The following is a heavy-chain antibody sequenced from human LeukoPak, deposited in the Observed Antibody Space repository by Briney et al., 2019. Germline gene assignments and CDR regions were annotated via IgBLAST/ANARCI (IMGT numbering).Heavy chain of an antibody. CDR1: GGSFSGYY. CDR2: INHSGNT. D-gene: IGHD1-26*01. CDR3: ARHLIVGATTSDY. V-gene: IGHV4-34*01. J-gene: IGHJ4*02. Sequence: SETLSLTCAVYGGSFSGYYWSWIRQPPGKGLEWIGEINHSGNTNYNPSLKSRVTISVDTSKNQFSLKLSSVTAADTAVYYCARHLIVGATTSDYWGQGTLVTVSS.